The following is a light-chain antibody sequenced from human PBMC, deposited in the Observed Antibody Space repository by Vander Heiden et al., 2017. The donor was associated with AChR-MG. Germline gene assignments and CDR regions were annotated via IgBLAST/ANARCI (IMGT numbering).Light chain of an antibody. CDR1: QNIRSN. CDR2: GPS. J-gene: IGKJ2*01. CDR3: QQYDEWPAT. V-gene: IGKV3-15*01. Sequence: EIVITQSPATLSVSPGERVTVSCKTSQNIRSNIAWYQQKSGQAPRVLIYGPSTRATGIPGRFSGSGSGTEYTLTITSLQSEDYAIYFCQQYDEWPATFGRGTKVEI.